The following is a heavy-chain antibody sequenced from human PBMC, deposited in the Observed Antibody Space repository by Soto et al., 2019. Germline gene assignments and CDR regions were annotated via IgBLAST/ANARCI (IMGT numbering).Heavy chain of an antibody. CDR2: ISYDGSNK. J-gene: IGHJ6*02. D-gene: IGHD6-13*01. CDR3: AKDRRQQLVFQLPYYYGMDV. Sequence: PGGSLRLSCAASGFTFSSYAMHWVRQAPGKGLEWVAVISYDGSNKYYADSVKGRFTISRDNSKNTLYLQMNSLRAEDTAVYYCAKDRRQQLVFQLPYYYGMDVWGQGTTVTVSS. CDR1: GFTFSSYA. V-gene: IGHV3-30-3*01.